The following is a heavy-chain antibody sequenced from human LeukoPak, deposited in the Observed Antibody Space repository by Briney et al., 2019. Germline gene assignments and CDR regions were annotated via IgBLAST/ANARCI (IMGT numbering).Heavy chain of an antibody. V-gene: IGHV3-48*04. D-gene: IGHD5-12*01. J-gene: IGHJ5*02. CDR1: GFTFSSYS. Sequence: PGGSLRLSCAASGFTFSSYSMNWVRQAPGKGLEWISYISASGTLTHYADSVEGRFTISRDNAKNTLYLQMNSLRAEDTAVYYCARAYGGGYDYFWFDPWGQGTLVTVSS. CDR3: ARAYGGGYDYFWFDP. CDR2: ISASGTLT.